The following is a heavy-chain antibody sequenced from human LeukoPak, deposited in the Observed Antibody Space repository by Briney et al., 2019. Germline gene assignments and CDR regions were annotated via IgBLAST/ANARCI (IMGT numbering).Heavy chain of an antibody. CDR2: IYPRGST. CDR3: ARGYVAVAAFDY. J-gene: IGHJ4*02. Sequence: SETLSLTCAVSGGSISSGSYSWSWIRQPPGKGLEWIGYIYPRGSTYYNPSLKSRVILSLDKSANQFSLNLSSVTAADTAVYYCARGYVAVAAFDYWGQGTLVTVSS. CDR1: GGSISSGSYS. D-gene: IGHD6-19*01. V-gene: IGHV4-30-2*01.